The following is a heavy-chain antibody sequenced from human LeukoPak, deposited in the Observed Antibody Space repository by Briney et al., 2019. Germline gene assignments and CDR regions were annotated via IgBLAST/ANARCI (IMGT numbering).Heavy chain of an antibody. Sequence: SVKVSCKASGGTFSTYAINWVRQAPGQGLQWVGGIIPRFGTADYAQKFQGRVTMTRDTSTSTVYMELSSLRSEDTAVYYCARDLGYCSGGSCSPGFDYWGQGTLVTVSS. V-gene: IGHV1-69*05. CDR1: GGTFSTYA. CDR2: IIPRFGTA. D-gene: IGHD2-15*01. J-gene: IGHJ4*02. CDR3: ARDLGYCSGGSCSPGFDY.